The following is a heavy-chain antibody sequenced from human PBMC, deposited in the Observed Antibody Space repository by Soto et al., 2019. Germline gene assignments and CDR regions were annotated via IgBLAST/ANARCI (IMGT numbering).Heavy chain of an antibody. CDR1: GYTLTELS. V-gene: IGHV1-24*01. CDR3: ATDYSSGWYFPFDY. CDR2: FDPEDGET. D-gene: IGHD6-19*01. J-gene: IGHJ4*02. Sequence: ASVKVSCKVSGYTLTELSMHWVRQAPGKGLEWMGGFDPEDGETIYAQKFQGRVTMTEDTSTDTAYMELSSLRSEDTAVYYCATDYSSGWYFPFDYRGQRTLVTVSS.